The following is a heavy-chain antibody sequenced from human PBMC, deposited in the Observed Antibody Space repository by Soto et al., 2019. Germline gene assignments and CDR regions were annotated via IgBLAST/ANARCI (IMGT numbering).Heavy chain of an antibody. J-gene: IGHJ4*02. V-gene: IGHV1-18*01. D-gene: IGHD6-6*01. CDR2: ISGYNGNT. CDR1: GYTFSNYG. Sequence: QVQLVQSGAEVKKPGASVKVSCQASGYTFSNYGFSWVRQAPGQGLEWMGWISGYNGNTNYAERLQGRVTMTTDTSTSTAYMELKSLKYDDTAVYYCRREGQLGYWGQGTPVAVSS. CDR3: RREGQLGY.